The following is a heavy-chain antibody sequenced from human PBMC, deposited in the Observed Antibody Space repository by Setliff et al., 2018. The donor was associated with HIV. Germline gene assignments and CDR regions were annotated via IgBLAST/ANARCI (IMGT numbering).Heavy chain of an antibody. D-gene: IGHD3-10*01. CDR3: ARDHVFGSRTGFDP. Sequence: SETLSLTCAVSGGPLNSRNWWSWVRQPPGKGLEWIGEVFHSGSANFNASLRSRVMISVDTSKNQFSLKLSAVTAADTAVYYCARDHVFGSRTGFDPWGPGILVTVSS. CDR2: VFHSGSA. J-gene: IGHJ5*02. V-gene: IGHV4-4*02. CDR1: GGPLNSRNW.